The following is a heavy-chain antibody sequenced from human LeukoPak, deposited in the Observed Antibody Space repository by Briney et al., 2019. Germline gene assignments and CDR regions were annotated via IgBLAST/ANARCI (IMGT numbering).Heavy chain of an antibody. V-gene: IGHV1-8*01. CDR1: GYTFTSYD. CDR3: ARILDFWSGRRPY. D-gene: IGHD3-3*01. Sequence: GASVKDSCKASGYTFTSYDINWVRQATGQGLEWMGWMNPNSGNTGYAQKFQGRVTMTRDTSISTAYMELSSLRSEDTAVYYCARILDFWSGRRPYWGQGTLVTVSS. CDR2: MNPNSGNT. J-gene: IGHJ4*02.